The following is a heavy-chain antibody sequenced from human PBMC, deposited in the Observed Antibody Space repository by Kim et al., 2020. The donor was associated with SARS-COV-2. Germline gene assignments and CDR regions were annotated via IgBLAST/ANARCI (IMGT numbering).Heavy chain of an antibody. V-gene: IGHV3-74*01. D-gene: IGHD2-2*01. Sequence: GGSLRLSCATSGFTFRTYWMHWVRQAPGKAPEWVSRIRHDGTITNYADSVKGRFTISRDNARDTLHLQMTSLRAEDTAVYYCAKDLRYCSSMSCQKNWLETWGQGTLVIVSS. CDR3: AKDLRYCSSMSCQKNWLET. J-gene: IGHJ5*02. CDR2: IRHDGTIT. CDR1: GFTFRTYW.